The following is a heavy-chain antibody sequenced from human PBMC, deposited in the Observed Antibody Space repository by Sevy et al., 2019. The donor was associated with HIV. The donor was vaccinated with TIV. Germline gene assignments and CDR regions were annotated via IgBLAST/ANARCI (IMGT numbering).Heavy chain of an antibody. J-gene: IGHJ4*02. V-gene: IGHV3-30*04. CDR2: ISYDGSNK. CDR3: ARVEEYSSSEYYFDY. CDR1: GFTFSSYA. D-gene: IGHD6-13*01. Sequence: GGSLRLSCAASGFTFSSYAMHWVRQAPGKGLEWVAVISYDGSNKYYADSVKGRFTISRDNSKNTLYLQMNSLRAEDTAVYYCARVEEYSSSEYYFDYWGQGTLVTVSS.